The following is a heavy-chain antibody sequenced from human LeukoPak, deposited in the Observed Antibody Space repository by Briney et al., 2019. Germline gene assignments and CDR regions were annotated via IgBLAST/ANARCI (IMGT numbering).Heavy chain of an antibody. CDR3: ARVSQLATCFDY. CDR2: IYYSGST. D-gene: IGHD6-13*01. Sequence: SETLCLTCTVSGYSISSGYYWGWIRPPPGKGLEWIGYIYYSGSTNYNPSLKSRVTISVDTSKNQFSLKLSSVTAADTAVYYCARVSQLATCFDYWGQGTLVTVSS. J-gene: IGHJ4*02. V-gene: IGHV4-38-2*02. CDR1: GYSISSGYY.